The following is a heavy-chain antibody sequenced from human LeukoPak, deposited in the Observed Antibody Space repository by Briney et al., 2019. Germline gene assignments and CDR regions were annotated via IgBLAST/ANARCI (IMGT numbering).Heavy chain of an antibody. CDR1: GGSFSGYY. J-gene: IGHJ6*02. D-gene: IGHD5-24*01. CDR3: ARGPRDGYNLRVRGMGV. CDR2: INHSGST. V-gene: IGHV4-34*01. Sequence: SETLSLTCAVYGGSFSGYYWSWIRQPPGKGLEWIGEINHSGSTNYNPSLKSRVTISVDTSKNQFSLKLSSVTAADTAVYYCARGPRDGYNLRVRGMGVWGQGTTVTVSS.